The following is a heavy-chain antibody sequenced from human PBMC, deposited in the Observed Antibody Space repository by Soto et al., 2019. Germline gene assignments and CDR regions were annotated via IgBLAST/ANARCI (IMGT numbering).Heavy chain of an antibody. D-gene: IGHD1-26*01. Sequence: EVQVLATGGGLIQPGGSLRLSCAASGFTVNSNYMSWVRQAPGEGLQWVSITNTGGTTYYADSVKGRFTVSRDNPKNTLYLQMNSLRSGDTAVYYCAKGDGFILAVWGQGTTVSVSS. V-gene: IGHV3-53*02. CDR1: GFTVNSNY. J-gene: IGHJ6*02. CDR3: AKGDGFILAV. CDR2: TNTGGTT.